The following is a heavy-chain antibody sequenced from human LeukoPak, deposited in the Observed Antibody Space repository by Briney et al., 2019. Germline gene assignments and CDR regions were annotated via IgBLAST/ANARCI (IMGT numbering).Heavy chain of an antibody. Sequence: SETLSLTCTVSGGSISSGSYYWSWIRQPAGKGLEWLGRIYTSGSTNYNPSLKSRVTISVDTSKNQFSLKLSSVTAADTAVYYCARATVAPPRDYYYYYMDVWGKGTTVTASS. CDR3: ARATVAPPRDYYYYYMDV. J-gene: IGHJ6*03. V-gene: IGHV4-61*02. CDR2: IYTSGST. D-gene: IGHD4-23*01. CDR1: GGSISSGSYY.